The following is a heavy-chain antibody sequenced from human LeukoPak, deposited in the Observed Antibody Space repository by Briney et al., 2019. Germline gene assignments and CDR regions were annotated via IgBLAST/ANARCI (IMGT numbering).Heavy chain of an antibody. V-gene: IGHV3-30*02. J-gene: IGHJ4*02. CDR3: AKVRVGTAHFDY. D-gene: IGHD2-15*01. Sequence: GGSLRLSCAASGFTFSSYGMHWVRQAPGKGLEWVAFIRYDGSNKYYADSVKGRFTISRDNSKHTLYVQMNSLRAEDTAVYYCAKVRVGTAHFDYWGQGTLVTVSS. CDR2: IRYDGSNK. CDR1: GFTFSSYG.